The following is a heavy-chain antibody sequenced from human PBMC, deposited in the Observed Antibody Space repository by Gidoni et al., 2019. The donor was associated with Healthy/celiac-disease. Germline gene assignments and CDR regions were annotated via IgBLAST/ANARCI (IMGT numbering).Heavy chain of an antibody. Sequence: QVQLVQSGAEVKKPGSSVKVSCKASGGTFSSYAISGVRQAPGQGLEWMGGIIPIFGTANYAQKFQGRVTITADKSTSKAYMELSSLRSEDTAVYYCARAPNFLYCSSTSCPLDYWGQGTLVTVSS. CDR2: IIPIFGTA. CDR3: ARAPNFLYCSSTSCPLDY. J-gene: IGHJ4*02. CDR1: GGTFSSYA. D-gene: IGHD2-2*01. V-gene: IGHV1-69*06.